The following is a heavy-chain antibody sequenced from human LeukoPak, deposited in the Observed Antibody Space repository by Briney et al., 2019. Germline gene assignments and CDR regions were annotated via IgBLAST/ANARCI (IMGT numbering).Heavy chain of an antibody. CDR1: GGTFSSYA. V-gene: IGHV1-69*05. Sequence: VASVKVSCKASGGTFSSYAISWVRQAPGQGLEWMGRIIPIFGTANYAQKFQGRVTITTDESTSTAYMELSSLRSEDMAVYYCARDSCSGGSCYWVHFDYWGEGTLVTVSS. D-gene: IGHD2-15*01. J-gene: IGHJ4*02. CDR3: ARDSCSGGSCYWVHFDY. CDR2: IIPIFGTA.